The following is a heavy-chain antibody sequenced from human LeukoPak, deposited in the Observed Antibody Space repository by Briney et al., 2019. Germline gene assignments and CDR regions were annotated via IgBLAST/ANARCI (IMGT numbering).Heavy chain of an antibody. J-gene: IGHJ3*02. Sequence: SETLSLTCTVSGGSISSGGYYWSWIRQHPGKGLEWIGYIYYSGSTYYNPSLKSRVTISVDTSKNQFSLKLSSVTAADTAVYYCARDCSGGSCYGAFDIWGQGTMVTVSS. CDR1: GGSISSGGYY. CDR3: ARDCSGGSCYGAFDI. D-gene: IGHD2-15*01. V-gene: IGHV4-31*03. CDR2: IYYSGST.